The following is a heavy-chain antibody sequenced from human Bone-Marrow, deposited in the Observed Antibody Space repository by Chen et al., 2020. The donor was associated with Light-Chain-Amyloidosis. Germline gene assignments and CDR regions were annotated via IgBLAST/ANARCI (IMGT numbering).Heavy chain of an antibody. Sequence: QVQLVQSGAEVKRPGASVKVSCKVSGDTLTELSVHWVRQPPGKGLEWVGGSEHADDKTLYSRKFQGRVTMTGDTSTDTAYMELSSLTSDDTAVYFCATRWDAFDIWGQGTLVTVSS. D-gene: IGHD6-13*01. J-gene: IGHJ3*02. CDR2: SEHADDKT. CDR3: ATRWDAFDI. CDR1: GDTLTELS. V-gene: IGHV1-24*01.